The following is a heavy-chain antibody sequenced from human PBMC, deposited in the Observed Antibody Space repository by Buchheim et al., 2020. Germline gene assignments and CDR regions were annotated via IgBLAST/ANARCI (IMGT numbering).Heavy chain of an antibody. D-gene: IGHD4-17*01. Sequence: QVQLVESGGGVVRPGTSLRISCAASGFTFRSYGVHWVRRAPGKGLEWVALIWHDGSRKYYADSVKGRFTISRDNSTSTIYLQMNSLRVEDTAVYYCTRGRVTTETPNWLDPWGPG. J-gene: IGHJ5*02. CDR3: TRGRVTTETPNWLDP. V-gene: IGHV3-33*01. CDR1: GFTFRSYG. CDR2: IWHDGSRK.